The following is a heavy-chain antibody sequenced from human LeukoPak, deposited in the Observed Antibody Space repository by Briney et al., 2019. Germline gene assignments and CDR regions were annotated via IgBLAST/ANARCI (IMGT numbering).Heavy chain of an antibody. CDR1: GGSISSGSYY. Sequence: SQTLSLTCTVSGGSISSGSYYWSWIRPPAGKGLEWIGRIYTSGSTNYNPSLTSRVTISVDTSKNQFSLKLSSVTAADTAVYYCARVAVVEPAARLRFDPWGQGTLVTVSS. CDR2: IYTSGST. D-gene: IGHD2-2*01. V-gene: IGHV4-61*02. J-gene: IGHJ5*02. CDR3: ARVAVVEPAARLRFDP.